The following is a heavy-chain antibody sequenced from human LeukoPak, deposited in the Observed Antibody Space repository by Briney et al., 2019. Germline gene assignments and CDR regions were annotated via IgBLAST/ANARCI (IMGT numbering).Heavy chain of an antibody. CDR3: ARATRDVWGSYLLYYFDY. D-gene: IGHD3-16*02. V-gene: IGHV4-38-2*02. J-gene: IGHJ4*02. CDR2: IYHSGST. CDR1: GYSISSGYY. Sequence: SETLSLTCTVSGYSISSGYYWGWIRQPSGKGLEWIGSIYHSGSTYYNPSLKSRVTISVDTSKNQFYLKLSSVTAADTAVYYCARATRDVWGSYLLYYFDYWGQGTLVTVSS.